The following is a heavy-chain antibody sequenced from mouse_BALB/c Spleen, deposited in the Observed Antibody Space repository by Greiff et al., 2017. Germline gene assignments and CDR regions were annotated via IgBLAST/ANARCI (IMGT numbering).Heavy chain of an antibody. CDR3: TRDRDYGYNY. J-gene: IGHJ2*01. CDR1: GFTFSSYT. Sequence: EVMLVESGGGLVQPGGSLKLSCAASGFTFSSYTMSWVRQTPEKRLEWVATISSGGSYTYYPDSVKGRFTISRDNAKNTLYLQMSSLKSEDTAMYYCTRDRDYGYNYWGQGTTLTVSS. D-gene: IGHD1-2*01. V-gene: IGHV5-6-4*01. CDR2: ISSGGSYT.